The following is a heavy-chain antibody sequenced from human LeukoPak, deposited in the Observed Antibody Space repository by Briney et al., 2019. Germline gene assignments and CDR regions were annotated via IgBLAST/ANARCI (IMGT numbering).Heavy chain of an antibody. CDR2: VFYSGST. CDR1: GSSISSSTW. V-gene: IGHV4-4*02. Sequence: SETLSLTCAVSGSSISSSTWWTWVRQPPGKGLKWIGEVFYSGSTNSNPSLKSRLTMSVDESKHEFSLKLTSVTAADTAVYYCASGGLVSRYLDHWGQGTLVTVSP. CDR3: ASGGLVSRYLDH. D-gene: IGHD3-9*01. J-gene: IGHJ4*02.